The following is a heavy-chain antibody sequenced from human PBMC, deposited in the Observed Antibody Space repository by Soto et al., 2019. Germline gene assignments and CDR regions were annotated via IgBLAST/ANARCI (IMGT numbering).Heavy chain of an antibody. J-gene: IGHJ4*02. CDR3: ARRYGGNFDY. Sequence: PSKTLSLTCTVSGGSISSYYWSWTRQPPGKGLEWIGYIYYSGSTNYNPSLKSRVTISVDTSKNQFSLKLSSVTAADTAVYYCARRYGGNFDYWGQGTLVNVSS. CDR2: IYYSGST. CDR1: GGSISSYY. V-gene: IGHV4-59*01. D-gene: IGHD3-16*01.